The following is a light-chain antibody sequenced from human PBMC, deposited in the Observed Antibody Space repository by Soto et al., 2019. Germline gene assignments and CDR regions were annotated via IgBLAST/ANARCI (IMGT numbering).Light chain of an antibody. J-gene: IGKJ5*01. CDR2: WAS. Sequence: DIALTQSPDSLTLSLGERATINCKSSQSVLYSSYNKSYLAWYQVKPGRPPKTLFSWASTREPGVPDRFSGSASVPDVTLTTSSLQAEDAADYYCQRYYSTLYTFCQGTRLEI. V-gene: IGKV4-1*01. CDR1: QSVLYSSYNKSY. CDR3: QRYYSTLYT.